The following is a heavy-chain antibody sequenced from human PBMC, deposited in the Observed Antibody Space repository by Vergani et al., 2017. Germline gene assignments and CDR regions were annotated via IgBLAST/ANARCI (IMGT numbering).Heavy chain of an antibody. J-gene: IGHJ3*02. D-gene: IGHD3-16*01. Sequence: QVQLQESGPGLVKPSETLSLTCTVSGGSVSSGSYYWSWIRQPPGKGLEWIGYIYYSGSTNYNPSLKSRVTISVDTSKNQFSLKLSSVTAADTAVYYCANSYVWGSSPADAFDIWGQGTMVTVSS. CDR1: GGSVSSGSYY. V-gene: IGHV4-61*01. CDR2: IYYSGST. CDR3: ANSYVWGSSPADAFDI.